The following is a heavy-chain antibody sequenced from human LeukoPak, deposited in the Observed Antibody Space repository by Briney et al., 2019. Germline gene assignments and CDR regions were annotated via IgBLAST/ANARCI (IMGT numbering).Heavy chain of an antibody. CDR3: AKLPDIVVTGGFDC. J-gene: IGHJ4*02. D-gene: IGHD6-19*01. Sequence: PGRSLRLSCAPSGFTLSSYAMSWVRQAPGKELDWVSGISGSGGTTYHADSVKGRCIISRDNSKNTLYLQMNSLRAEDTAIYYCAKLPDIVVTGGFDCWGQGTLVTVSS. CDR1: GFTLSSYA. V-gene: IGHV3-23*01. CDR2: ISGSGGTT.